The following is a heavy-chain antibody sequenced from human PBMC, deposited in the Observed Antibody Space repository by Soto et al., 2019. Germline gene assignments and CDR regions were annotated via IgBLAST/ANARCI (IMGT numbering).Heavy chain of an antibody. D-gene: IGHD3-22*01. CDR2: IYPGDSDT. Sequence: PGESLKISCKGSGYSFTIYWIGWVRQMPGKGLEWMGIIYPGDSDTRYSPSFQGQVTISADKSISTAYLQWSSLKASDTAMYYCARNSYDSSGYWDYYYGMDVWGQGTTVTVSS. V-gene: IGHV5-51*01. J-gene: IGHJ6*02. CDR1: GYSFTIYW. CDR3: ARNSYDSSGYWDYYYGMDV.